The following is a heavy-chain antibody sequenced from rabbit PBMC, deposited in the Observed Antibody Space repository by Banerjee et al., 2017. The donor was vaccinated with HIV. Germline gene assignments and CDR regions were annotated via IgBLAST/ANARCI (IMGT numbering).Heavy chain of an antibody. CDR3: ARGYYDMDL. J-gene: IGHJ6*01. V-gene: IGHV1S40*01. CDR1: GFSFSSGYY. CDR2: IDTGSGSA. Sequence: QSLEESGGDLVKPGASLTLTCTASGFSFSSGYYMYWVRQAPGKGLEWIACIDTGSGSAWYASWVNGRFTISKTSSTTVTLQMTSLTAADTATYFCARGYYDMDLWGPGTLVTVS.